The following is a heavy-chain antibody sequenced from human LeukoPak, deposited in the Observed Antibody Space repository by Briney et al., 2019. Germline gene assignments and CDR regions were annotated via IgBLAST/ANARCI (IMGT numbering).Heavy chain of an antibody. J-gene: IGHJ6*02. V-gene: IGHV4-39*07. CDR1: GGSISSSSYY. CDR2: IYYSGSI. D-gene: IGHD6-13*01. CDR3: ARDRYSSSWYPPMDV. Sequence: SETLSLTCTVSGGSISSSSYYWGWIRQPPGKGLEWIGSIYYSGSIYYNPSLKSRVTISVDTSKNQFSLKLSSVTAADTAVYYCARDRYSSSWYPPMDVWGQGTTVTVSS.